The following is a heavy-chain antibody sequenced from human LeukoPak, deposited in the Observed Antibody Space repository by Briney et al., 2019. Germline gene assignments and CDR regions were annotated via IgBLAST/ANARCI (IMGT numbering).Heavy chain of an antibody. Sequence: GGSLRLSCTASGFTFGDYAMSWVRQAPGKGLEWVSSISSSSSYIYYADSVKGRFTISRDNAKNSLYLQMNSLRAEDTAVYYCARVYSSSWPDYWGQGTLVTVSS. CDR3: ARVYSSSWPDY. V-gene: IGHV3-21*01. CDR2: ISSSSSYI. CDR1: GFTFGDYA. J-gene: IGHJ4*02. D-gene: IGHD6-13*01.